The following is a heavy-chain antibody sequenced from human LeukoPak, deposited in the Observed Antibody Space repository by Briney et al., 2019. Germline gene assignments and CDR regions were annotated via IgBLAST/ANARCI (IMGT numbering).Heavy chain of an antibody. CDR1: GRFFSVYY. CDR3: AREPGYCSGGRCYGGWFDP. Sequence: SQTLSLTCAVYGRFFSVYYWRWIRQTPREGLEWSGEMNHTGSTNYNPSLKSRVTISLDTSNNQLSLKLSSVTAADTAVYYCAREPGYCSGGRCYGGWFDPWGQGTLVTVSS. J-gene: IGHJ5*02. D-gene: IGHD2-15*01. CDR2: MNHTGST. V-gene: IGHV4-34*01.